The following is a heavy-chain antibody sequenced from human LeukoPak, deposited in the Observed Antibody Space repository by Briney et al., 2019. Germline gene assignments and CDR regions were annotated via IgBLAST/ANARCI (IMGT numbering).Heavy chain of an antibody. Sequence: PAGTLRLSCAASGFTFTTYSMHWVRQVPGKGLVWVSRIKSDGSRTYYADSVKGRFTISRDNAKSTLYLQMDRLRAEDTAVYYCARALSSAWGLVDCWGQGSLVTVSS. CDR1: GFTFTTYS. V-gene: IGHV3-74*01. D-gene: IGHD6-19*01. CDR3: ARALSSAWGLVDC. CDR2: IKSDGSRT. J-gene: IGHJ4*02.